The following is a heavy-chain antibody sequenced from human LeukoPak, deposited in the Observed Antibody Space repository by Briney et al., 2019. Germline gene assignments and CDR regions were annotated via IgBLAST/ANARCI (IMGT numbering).Heavy chain of an antibody. Sequence: PSETLSLTCTVSGGSISSSSYYWGWIRQPPGQGLEWIGSIYYSGSTYYNPSLKSRVTISVDTSKNQFPLKLSPVTAADTAVYYCERHPYGDYRRFDYWGQGTLVTVSS. CDR2: IYYSGST. J-gene: IGHJ4*02. CDR3: ERHPYGDYRRFDY. D-gene: IGHD4-17*01. CDR1: GGSISSSSYY. V-gene: IGHV4-39*01.